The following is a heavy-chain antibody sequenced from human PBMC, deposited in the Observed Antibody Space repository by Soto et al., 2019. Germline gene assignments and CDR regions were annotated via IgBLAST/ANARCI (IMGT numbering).Heavy chain of an antibody. CDR2: IWYDGSNK. CDR3: ARSLHDDTAMVTSNYYYYYGMDV. Sequence: LRLSCAASGFTFSSYGMHWVRQAPGKGLEWVAVIWYDGSNKYYADSVKGRFTISRDNSKNTLYLQMNSLRAEDTAVYYCARSLHDDTAMVTSNYYYYYGMDVWGQGTTVTVSS. V-gene: IGHV3-33*01. J-gene: IGHJ6*02. CDR1: GFTFSSYG. D-gene: IGHD5-18*01.